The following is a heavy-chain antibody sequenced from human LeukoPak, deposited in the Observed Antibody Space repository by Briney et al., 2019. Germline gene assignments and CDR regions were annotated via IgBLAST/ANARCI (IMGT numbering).Heavy chain of an antibody. J-gene: IGHJ4*02. D-gene: IGHD2-2*02. V-gene: IGHV3-48*04. CDR2: ISSSSSTI. Sequence: PGGSLRLSCAASGFTFSSYSMNWVRQAPGKGLEWVSYISSSSSTIYYADSVKGRFTISRDNAKNSLYLQMNSLRAEDTAVYYCARDIVVVPAAIHGGDYWGQGTLVTVSS. CDR3: ARDIVVVPAAIHGGDY. CDR1: GFTFSSYS.